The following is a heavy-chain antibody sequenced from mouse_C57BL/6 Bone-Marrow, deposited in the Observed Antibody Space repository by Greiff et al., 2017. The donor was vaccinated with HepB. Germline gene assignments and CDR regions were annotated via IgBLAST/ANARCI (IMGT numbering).Heavy chain of an antibody. D-gene: IGHD2-5*01. J-gene: IGHJ4*01. V-gene: IGHV5-12*01. CDR2: ISNGGGST. CDR3: ARQVYSNYAMDY. CDR1: GFTFSDYY. Sequence: DVMLVESGGGLVQPGGSLKLSCAASGFTFSDYYMYWVRQTPEKRLEWVAYISNGGGSTYYPDTVKGRFTISRDNAKNTLYLQMSRLKSEDTAMYYCARQVYSNYAMDYWGQGTSVTVSS.